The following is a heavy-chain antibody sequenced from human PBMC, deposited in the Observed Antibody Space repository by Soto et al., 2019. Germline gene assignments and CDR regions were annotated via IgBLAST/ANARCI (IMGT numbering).Heavy chain of an antibody. CDR1: GDSITGDEW. J-gene: IGHJ6*02. CDR3: ATQGFSRMRV. V-gene: IGHV4-4*02. CDR2: IHHSGAT. Sequence: QVQLQESGPGLVQPSGTLSLTCAVSGDSITGDEWWSWVRQPPGKGLEWIGEIHHSGATNYNPSRKSRATRSLDKSKYQFSLMLDSVPAADTAMFYYATQGFSRMRVWGRGTTVTVSS.